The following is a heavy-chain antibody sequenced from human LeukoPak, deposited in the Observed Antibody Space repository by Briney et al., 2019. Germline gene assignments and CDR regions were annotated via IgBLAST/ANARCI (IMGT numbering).Heavy chain of an antibody. CDR2: ISAYNGNT. D-gene: IGHD6-6*01. CDR3: ARDMIAVRPNWFDP. Sequence: ASVKVSCKASGYTFTTYGISWVRQAPGQGLEWMGWISAYNGNTNYAQKLQGRVTMTTDTSTSTAYMELRSLGSDETAVYYCARDMIAVRPNWFDPWGQGTLVTVSS. J-gene: IGHJ5*02. V-gene: IGHV1-18*01. CDR1: GYTFTTYG.